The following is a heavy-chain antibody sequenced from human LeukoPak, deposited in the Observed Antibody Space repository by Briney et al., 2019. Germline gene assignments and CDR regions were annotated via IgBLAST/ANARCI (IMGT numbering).Heavy chain of an antibody. CDR1: GYTFTGYY. CDR3: ARGVARYYYDSSGYYLY. Sequence: ASVTVSCKASGYTFTGYYMHWVRQAPGQGLEWMGWINPNSGGTNYAQKFQGRVTMTRDTSISTAYMELSRLRSDDTAEYYCARGVARYYYDSSGYYLYWGQGTLVTVSS. CDR2: INPNSGGT. D-gene: IGHD3-22*01. J-gene: IGHJ4*02. V-gene: IGHV1-2*02.